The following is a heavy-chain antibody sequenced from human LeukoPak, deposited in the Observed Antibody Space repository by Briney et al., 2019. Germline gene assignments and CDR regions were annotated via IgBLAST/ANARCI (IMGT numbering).Heavy chain of an antibody. CDR3: ARGTTVTTSVD. CDR2: IIPILGIA. J-gene: IGHJ4*02. V-gene: IGHV1-69*02. CDR1: GYTFTGYY. Sequence: SVKVSCKASGYTFTGYYMHWVRQAPGQGLEWMGRIIPILGIANYAQKFQGRVTITADKSTSTAYMELSSLRSEDTAVYYCARGTTVTTSVDWGQGTLVTVSS. D-gene: IGHD4-17*01.